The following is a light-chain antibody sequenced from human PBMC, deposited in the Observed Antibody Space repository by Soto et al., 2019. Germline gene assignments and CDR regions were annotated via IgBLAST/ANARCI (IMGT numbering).Light chain of an antibody. V-gene: IGKV3-20*01. CDR3: QLHGITAPP. CDR2: GAS. J-gene: IGKJ4*01. CDR1: QSVSSSY. Sequence: EIVLTQFPGTLSLSPGERATLSCRASQSVSSSYLAWYQQKPGQAPRLLLYGASSRATGISDRFSGSGSGTDFTLTINRLEPEDFAVYYCQLHGITAPPFGGGTKVDI.